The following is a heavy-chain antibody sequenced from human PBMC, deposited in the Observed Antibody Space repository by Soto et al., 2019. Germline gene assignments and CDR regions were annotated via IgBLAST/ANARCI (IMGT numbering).Heavy chain of an antibody. Sequence: GGSLRLSCAASGFTFSSYAMHWVRQAPGKGLEWVAVISYDGSNKYYADSVKGRFTISRDNSKNTLYLQMNSLRAEDTAVYYCARDQNPYCGGDCYSGYWGQGTLVTVSS. J-gene: IGHJ4*02. CDR3: ARDQNPYCGGDCYSGY. D-gene: IGHD2-21*02. CDR1: GFTFSSYA. CDR2: ISYDGSNK. V-gene: IGHV3-30-3*01.